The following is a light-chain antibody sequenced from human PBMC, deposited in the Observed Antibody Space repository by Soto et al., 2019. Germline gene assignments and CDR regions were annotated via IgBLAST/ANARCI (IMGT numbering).Light chain of an antibody. V-gene: IGLV7-43*01. Sequence: QAVVTQEPSLTVPPGGTVTLTCASSTGTVTSGYFPSWFQKKPGQAPRALIYSTSNRHSWTPARFSGSLLGGKAAPTLSAVQPEDEADYYVPLYDGDGNWVFGGGTKLTVL. J-gene: IGLJ3*02. CDR3: PLYDGDGNWV. CDR2: STS. CDR1: TGTVTSGYF.